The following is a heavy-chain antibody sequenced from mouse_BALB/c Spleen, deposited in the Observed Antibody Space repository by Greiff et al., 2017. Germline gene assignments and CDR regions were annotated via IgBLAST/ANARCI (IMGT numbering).Heavy chain of an antibody. J-gene: IGHJ2*01. V-gene: IGHV5-6-3*01. D-gene: IGHD1-1*01. Sequence: EVQVVESGGGLVQPGGSLKLSCAASGFTFSSYGMSWVRQTPDKRLELVATINSNGGSTYYPDSVKGRFTISRDNAKNTLYLQMSSLKSEDTAMYYCARDTYYGGFDYWGQGTTLTVSS. CDR1: GFTFSSYG. CDR2: INSNGGST. CDR3: ARDTYYGGFDY.